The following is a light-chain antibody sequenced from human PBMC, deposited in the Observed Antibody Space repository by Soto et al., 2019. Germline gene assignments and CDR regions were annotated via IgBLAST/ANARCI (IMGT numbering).Light chain of an antibody. CDR3: QQFNSYPPT. CDR2: SAS. J-gene: IGKJ1*01. V-gene: IGKV1-9*01. CDR1: QGIGSF. Sequence: DIQLTQSPSFLSASLGDRVTITCRASQGIGSFLSWYQQKPGIAPRLLIYSASTLQSGVSLRFSGSGSGTAFTLTISSLQSEDVATYYCQQFNSYPPTFGQGTKLEIK.